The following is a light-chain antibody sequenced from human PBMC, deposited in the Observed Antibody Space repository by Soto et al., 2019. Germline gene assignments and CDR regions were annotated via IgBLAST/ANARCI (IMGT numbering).Light chain of an antibody. CDR3: QQYGSSPLGT. CDR1: QSVSSSY. J-gene: IGKJ5*01. V-gene: IGKV3-20*01. Sequence: EIVLTQSPGTLSLSPGERATLSCRASQSVSSSYLAWYQQKTGQAPRLLIYGTSSSATGIPDRFSGSGSGTDFTLTISRLKPEDFAVYYCQQYGSSPLGTFGQGTRLEIK. CDR2: GTS.